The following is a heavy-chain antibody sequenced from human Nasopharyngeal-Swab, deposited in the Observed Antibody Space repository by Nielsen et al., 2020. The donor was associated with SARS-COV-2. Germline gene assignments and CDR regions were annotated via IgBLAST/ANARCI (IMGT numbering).Heavy chain of an antibody. CDR1: GFTFSSYW. D-gene: IGHD5-18*01. V-gene: IGHV3-7*02. J-gene: IGHJ4*02. CDR3: ARRPGYSYGIEYYFDY. CDR2: IKQDGSEK. Sequence: GESLKISCAASGFTFSSYWMSWVRQAPGKGLEWVANIKQDGSEKYYVDSVKGRFTISRDNAKNSLYLQMNSLRAEDTAVYYCARRPGYSYGIEYYFDYWGQGTLVTVSS.